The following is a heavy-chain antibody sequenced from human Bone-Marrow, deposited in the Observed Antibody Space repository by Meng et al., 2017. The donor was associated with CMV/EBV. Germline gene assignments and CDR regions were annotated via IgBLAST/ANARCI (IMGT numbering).Heavy chain of an antibody. J-gene: IGHJ3*02. CDR2: ISGSGGST. Sequence: GGSLRLSCASSGFTFSSYAVSWVRQAPGKGLEWVSAISGSGGSTHYADSVKGRFTVSRDNSKKTLYLQMNSLTAEDAAVYYCAREGDAFDIWGQGTRVTGSS. V-gene: IGHV3-23*01. CDR3: AREGDAFDI. CDR1: GFTFSSYA.